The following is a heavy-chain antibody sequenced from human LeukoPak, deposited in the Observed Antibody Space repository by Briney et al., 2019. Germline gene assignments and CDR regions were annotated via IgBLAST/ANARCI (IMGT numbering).Heavy chain of an antibody. CDR3: APEPLGAYCGSTSCYSQL. Sequence: GGSLRLSCAASGFTFSSYSMNWVRQAPGKGLEWVSSISSSSSYIYYADSVMGRFTISRDNAKNSLYLQINSLRAEDTAVYYCAPEPLGAYCGSTSCYSQLWGQGTLVTVSS. J-gene: IGHJ4*02. CDR1: GFTFSSYS. CDR2: ISSSSSYI. D-gene: IGHD2-2*02. V-gene: IGHV3-21*01.